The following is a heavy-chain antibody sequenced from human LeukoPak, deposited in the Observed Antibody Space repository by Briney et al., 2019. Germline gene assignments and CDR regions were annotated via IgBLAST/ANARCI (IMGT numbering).Heavy chain of an antibody. V-gene: IGHV3-9*01. Sequence: GGSLRLSCAASGFTFDDYAMHWVRQAPGKGLEWVSGISWNSGSIGYADSVKGRFTISRDNAKNSLYLQMNSLRAEDTALYYCAKDGAYSSGWEYYFDYWGQGTPVTVSS. CDR3: AKDGAYSSGWEYYFDY. CDR1: GFTFDDYA. J-gene: IGHJ4*02. D-gene: IGHD6-19*01. CDR2: ISWNSGSI.